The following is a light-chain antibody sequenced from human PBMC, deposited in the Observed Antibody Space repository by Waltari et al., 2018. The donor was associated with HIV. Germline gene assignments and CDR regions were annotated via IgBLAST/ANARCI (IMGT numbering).Light chain of an antibody. J-gene: IGLJ2*01. CDR2: KDT. CDR3: QSADSSGTSVL. V-gene: IGLV3-25*03. CDR1: ALPTQY. Sequence: SYELTQPPSVSVFPGQTARITCSGDALPTQYAFWYRQKPGQAPVLVMYKDTKRPSGIPERFSGSSSGTTVTLTISGVQAEDEADYYCQSADSSGTSVLFGGGTKLTVL.